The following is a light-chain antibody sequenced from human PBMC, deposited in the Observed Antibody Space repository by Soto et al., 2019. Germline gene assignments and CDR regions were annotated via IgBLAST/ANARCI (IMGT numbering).Light chain of an antibody. Sequence: QSALTQPASVSGSPGQSITVSCTGTSSDVGGYDYVSWYQQHPGNAPKLLISDVTNRPSGVSNRFSVSKSGNTASLTISGLQTEDEADYYCTSYTSSSTYVFGTGTKVTVL. CDR2: DVT. J-gene: IGLJ1*01. CDR1: SSDVGGYDY. V-gene: IGLV2-14*01. CDR3: TSYTSSSTYV.